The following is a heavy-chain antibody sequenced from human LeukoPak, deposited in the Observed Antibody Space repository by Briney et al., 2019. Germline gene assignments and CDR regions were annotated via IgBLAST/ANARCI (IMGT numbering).Heavy chain of an antibody. V-gene: IGHV4-39*07. CDR3: ARVSQRSTYYDFWSGYHNWFDP. CDR1: GGSISSSSYY. J-gene: IGHJ5*02. Sequence: SETLSLTCTVSGGSISSSSYYWGWIRQPPGKGLEWIGSIYYSGSTYYNPSLKSRVTISVDTSKNQFSLKLSSATAADTAVYYCARVSQRSTYYDFWSGYHNWFDPWGQGTLVTVSS. CDR2: IYYSGST. D-gene: IGHD3-3*01.